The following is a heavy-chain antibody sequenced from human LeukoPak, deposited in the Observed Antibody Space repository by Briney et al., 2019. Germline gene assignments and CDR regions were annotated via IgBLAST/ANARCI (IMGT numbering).Heavy chain of an antibody. D-gene: IGHD3-22*01. V-gene: IGHV4-59*08. CDR1: GGSISNYY. CDR3: ARHVRWSSGYYEGFDY. J-gene: IGHJ4*02. CDR2: IYNSGST. Sequence: ASETLSLTCTVSGGSISNYYWSWIRQPPGKGLEWIGYIYNSGSTKYNPSLKSRVTISVDTSKNQFSLKLSSVTAADTAVYYCARHVRWSSGYYEGFDYWGQGTLVTVSS.